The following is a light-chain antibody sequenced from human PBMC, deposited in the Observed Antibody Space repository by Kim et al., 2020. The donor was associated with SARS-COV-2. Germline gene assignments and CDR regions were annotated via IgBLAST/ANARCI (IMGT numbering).Light chain of an antibody. CDR2: WAS. Sequence: RATLNCKSSQTVLYNSNNKNYVAWYQQKPGRAPKLLIYWASIRESGVSDRFSGSGSETDFTLTISSLQAEDVAVYYCQQYYSTPPSCGQGTKLEI. J-gene: IGKJ2*03. CDR1: QTVLYNSNNKNY. V-gene: IGKV4-1*01. CDR3: QQYYSTPPS.